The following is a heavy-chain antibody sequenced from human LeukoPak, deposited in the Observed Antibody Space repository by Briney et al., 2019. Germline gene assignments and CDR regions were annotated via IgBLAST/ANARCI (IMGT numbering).Heavy chain of an antibody. D-gene: IGHD2-21*01. CDR3: ARSPLLFPGWFDP. V-gene: IGHV1-69*05. CDR2: IIPIFGTA. J-gene: IGHJ5*02. Sequence: AASVKVSCKASGGTFSSYAISWVRQAPGQGLEWMGGIIPIFGTANYAQKFQGRVTITTDESTSTAYMELSSLRSEDTAVYYCARSPLLFPGWFDPWGQGTLVTVSS. CDR1: GGTFSSYA.